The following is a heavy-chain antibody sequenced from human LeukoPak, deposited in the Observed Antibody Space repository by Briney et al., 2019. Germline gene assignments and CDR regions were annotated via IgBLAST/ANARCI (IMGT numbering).Heavy chain of an antibody. J-gene: IGHJ4*02. V-gene: IGHV3-23*01. Sequence: GGAPRLSCGAPGFTFNKYALSWGRQAPGEGLGWGSAISGSDAGTYYADSVKGRFTISRDNSKNTLYLQMNSLRAEDAAIYYCAKAPLGRCTGVICYYFDYWGQGTLVTVSS. CDR2: ISGSDAGT. D-gene: IGHD2-15*01. CDR3: AKAPLGRCTGVICYYFDY. CDR1: GFTFNKYA.